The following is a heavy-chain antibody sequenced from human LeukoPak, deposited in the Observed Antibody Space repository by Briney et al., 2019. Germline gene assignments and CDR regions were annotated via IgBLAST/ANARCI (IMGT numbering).Heavy chain of an antibody. CDR1: AHTFPIDY. CDR3: ARDWGEQWLVLFDY. D-gene: IGHD6-19*01. Sequence: GASVKVSCKASAHTFPIDYMYWVRQAPGQGLEWMGIINPSGGSTSYAQKFQGRVTMTRDTSTSTVYMELSSLRSEDTAVYYCARDWGEQWLVLFDYWGQGTLVTVSS. V-gene: IGHV1-46*01. CDR2: INPSGGST. J-gene: IGHJ4*02.